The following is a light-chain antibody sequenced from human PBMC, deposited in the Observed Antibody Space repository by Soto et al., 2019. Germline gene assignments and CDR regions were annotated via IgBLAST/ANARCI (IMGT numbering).Light chain of an antibody. J-gene: IGKJ5*01. CDR2: GAS. CDR1: QSLLHSNGYTY. Sequence: DIVMTQSPLSLPVTPGEPASISCRSSQSLLHSNGYTYLAWYQQKPGQAPRLLIYGASNRATGIPDRFSGSGSGTDFTLTISSLEPEDFAVYYCQQRNIWPPVTFGQGTRLEIK. V-gene: IGKV3-11*01. CDR3: QQRNIWPPVT.